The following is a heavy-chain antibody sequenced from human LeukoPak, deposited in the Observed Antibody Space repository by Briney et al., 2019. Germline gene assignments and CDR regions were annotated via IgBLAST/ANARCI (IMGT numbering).Heavy chain of an antibody. V-gene: IGHV4-34*01. CDR2: INHIRST. CDR1: GWSFSGYY. Sequence: SETLSLTCAVYGWSFSGYYWSWIRQPPGKGLDWVGEINHIRSTNYNPSLKSRVTISVDTSKNQFSLKLSSVTAADTAVYYCARVTGERNRRIAAAGTGRWFDPWGQGTLVTVSS. J-gene: IGHJ5*02. CDR3: ARVTGERNRRIAAAGTGRWFDP. D-gene: IGHD6-13*01.